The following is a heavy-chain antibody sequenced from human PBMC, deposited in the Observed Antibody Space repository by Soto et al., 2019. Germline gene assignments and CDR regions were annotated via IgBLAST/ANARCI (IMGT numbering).Heavy chain of an antibody. CDR1: GYTFTSYY. CDR2: INPSGGST. V-gene: IGHV1-46*01. Sequence: ASVKVSCTASGYTFTSYYMHWVRQAPGQGLEWMGIINPSGGSTSYAQKFQGRVTMTRDTSTSTVYMELSSLRSEDTAVYYCARGYSSSWYPQYNWFDPWGQGTLVTVSS. D-gene: IGHD6-13*01. CDR3: ARGYSSSWYPQYNWFDP. J-gene: IGHJ5*02.